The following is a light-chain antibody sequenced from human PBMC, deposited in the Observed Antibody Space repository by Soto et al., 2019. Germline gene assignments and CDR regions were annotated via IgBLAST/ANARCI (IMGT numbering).Light chain of an antibody. Sequence: EIVMTQSPATLSVSPGERATLSCRASQSVFSSLAWYQQKPGQAPRLLIYGAATRATGIPARFSGSGSGTEFTLTISSLQSEDFAVYYCQQRNVWPPVTFGQGTRLEIK. V-gene: IGKV3-15*01. J-gene: IGKJ5*01. CDR1: QSVFSS. CDR3: QQRNVWPPVT. CDR2: GAA.